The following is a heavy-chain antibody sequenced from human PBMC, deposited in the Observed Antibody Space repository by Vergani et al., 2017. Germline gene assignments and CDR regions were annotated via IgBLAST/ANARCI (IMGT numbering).Heavy chain of an antibody. D-gene: IGHD3-10*01. V-gene: IGHV4-30-4*01. CDR1: GVSITNDGYY. J-gene: IGHJ4*02. CDR3: VRSELIKRFDF. CDR2: IYSSGNT. Sequence: QVQLHESGPGLVKPSQTLSFTCTVSGVSITNDGYYWSWIRQSPVNGLEWIGYIYSSGNTHYNPSLKNRVVISLDTSKTQVSLQLKSVTAADTAVYFCVRSELIKRFDFWGQGSLGTVSS.